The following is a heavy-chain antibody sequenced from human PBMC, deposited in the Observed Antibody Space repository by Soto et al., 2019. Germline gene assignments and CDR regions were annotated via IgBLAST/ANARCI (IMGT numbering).Heavy chain of an antibody. D-gene: IGHD4-4*01. CDR1: GGSISSGGYY. V-gene: IGHV4-31*03. Sequence: SETLSLTCTVSGGSISSGGYYWSWIRQHPGKGLEWIGYIYYSGSTYYNPSLKSRVTISVDTSKNQFSLKLSSVTAADTAVYYCARNLLQASDYWGQGTLVTVSS. CDR2: IYYSGST. CDR3: ARNLLQASDY. J-gene: IGHJ4*02.